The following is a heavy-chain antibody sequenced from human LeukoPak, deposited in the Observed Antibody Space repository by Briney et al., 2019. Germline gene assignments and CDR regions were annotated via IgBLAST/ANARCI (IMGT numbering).Heavy chain of an antibody. CDR3: ARYCSGGSCYPKVHYYGMDV. CDR2: IYHSGST. Sequence: SETLSLTCAVSGGSISSGGYSWSWIRQPPGKGLEWIGYIYHSGSTYYNPSLKSRVTISVDRSKNQFSLKLSSVTAADTAVYYCARYCSGGSCYPKVHYYGMDVWGQGTTVTVSS. D-gene: IGHD2-15*01. CDR1: GGSISSGGYS. J-gene: IGHJ6*02. V-gene: IGHV4-30-2*01.